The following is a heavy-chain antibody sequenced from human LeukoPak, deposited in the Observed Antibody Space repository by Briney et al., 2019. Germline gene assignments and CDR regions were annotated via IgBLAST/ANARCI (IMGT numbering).Heavy chain of an antibody. D-gene: IGHD3-3*01. Sequence: SQTLSLTCTVSGGSISSGSYYWSWIRQPAGKGLEWIGRIYTSGSTNYNPSLKSRVTISVDTSKNQFSLKLSSVTAADTAVYYCARERALSGFWSGYYLTFFDYWGQGTLVTVSS. CDR3: ARERALSGFWSGYYLTFFDY. J-gene: IGHJ4*02. CDR2: IYTSGST. CDR1: GGSISSGSYY. V-gene: IGHV4-61*02.